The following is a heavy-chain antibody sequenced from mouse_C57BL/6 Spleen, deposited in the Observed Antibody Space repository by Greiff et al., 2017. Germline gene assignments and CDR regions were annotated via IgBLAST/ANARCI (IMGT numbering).Heavy chain of an antibody. CDR1: GYSITSGYY. Sequence: VQLQQSGPGLVKPSQSLSLTCSVTGYSITSGYYWNWIRQFPGNKLEWMGYISYDGSNNYNPSLKNRISITRDPSKNQFFLKLNSVTTEDTATYYCAREDYDYPYYFDYWGQGTTLTVSS. D-gene: IGHD2-4*01. CDR2: ISYDGSN. CDR3: AREDYDYPYYFDY. V-gene: IGHV3-6*01. J-gene: IGHJ2*01.